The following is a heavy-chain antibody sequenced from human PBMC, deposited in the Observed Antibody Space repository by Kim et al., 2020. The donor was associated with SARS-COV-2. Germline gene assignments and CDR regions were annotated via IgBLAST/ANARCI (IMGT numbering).Heavy chain of an antibody. V-gene: IGHV3-64D*09. Sequence: GGSLRLSCSASGFTFSSYAMHWVRQAPGKGLEYVSAISSNGGSTYYADSVKGRFTISRDNSKNTLYLQMSSLRAEDTAVYYCVKSEYYYGSGSYYSDYWGQGTLVTVSS. D-gene: IGHD3-10*01. CDR3: VKSEYYYGSGSYYSDY. CDR2: ISSNGGST. J-gene: IGHJ4*02. CDR1: GFTFSSYA.